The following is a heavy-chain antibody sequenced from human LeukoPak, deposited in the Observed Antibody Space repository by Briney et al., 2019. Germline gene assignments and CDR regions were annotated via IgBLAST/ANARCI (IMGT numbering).Heavy chain of an antibody. Sequence: PGRSLTLSCPVAALTLSTLSIRCVRQAEGKGLEWVSSVGGSGGSTFYADSVRGRFTISRDNSKNTLYLQMNSLRADDTAVYYCAKRERESYNYGYPDFWGQGTLVTVSS. V-gene: IGHV3-23*01. CDR3: AKRERESYNYGYPDF. CDR2: VGGSGGST. CDR1: ALTLSTLS. D-gene: IGHD5-18*01. J-gene: IGHJ4*02.